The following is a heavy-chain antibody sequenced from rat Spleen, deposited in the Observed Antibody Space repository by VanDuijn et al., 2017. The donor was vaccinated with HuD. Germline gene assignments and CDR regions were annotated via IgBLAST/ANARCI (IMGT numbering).Heavy chain of an antibody. V-gene: IGHV3-1*01. CDR2: ISYRGST. CDR3: ATYRGSLQWPFDY. CDR1: GYSITSNF. Sequence: EVQLQESGPGLVKPSQSLSLTCSVTGYSITSNFWGWIRKFPGNKMEWMGDISYRGSTSYHPSLKSRISITRDTSKNQFFLQLNSVTADDTATYYCATYRGSLQWPFDYWGQGVMVTVSS. D-gene: IGHD1-1*01. J-gene: IGHJ2*01.